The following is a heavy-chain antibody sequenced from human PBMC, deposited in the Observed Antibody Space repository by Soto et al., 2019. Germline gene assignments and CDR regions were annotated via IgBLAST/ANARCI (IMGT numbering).Heavy chain of an antibody. J-gene: IGHJ4*02. CDR1: GLTVSSSY. CDR2: IYSAGST. D-gene: IGHD5-12*01. Sequence: PGGSLRLSCAASGLTVSSSYMSWVRQAPGKGLQWVSVIYSAGSTYYANSVKGRFTISRDVSTNMVYLQMNSLRAEDTAVYYCARARSGYDIDYWGQGTLVTVSS. CDR3: ARARSGYDIDY. V-gene: IGHV3-53*01.